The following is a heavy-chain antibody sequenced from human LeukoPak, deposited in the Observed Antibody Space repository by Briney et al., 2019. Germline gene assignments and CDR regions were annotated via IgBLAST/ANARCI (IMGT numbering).Heavy chain of an antibody. J-gene: IGHJ4*02. D-gene: IGHD4-17*01. Sequence: GASVKVSCKASGYTFTGYYMHWVRQAPGQGLEWMGWINPNSGGTNYAQKFQGRVTMTRDTSISTAYMELSRLRSADTAVYYCARDQGVHDYGDYGFDYWGQGTLVTVSS. CDR2: INPNSGGT. CDR1: GYTFTGYY. V-gene: IGHV1-2*02. CDR3: ARDQGVHDYGDYGFDY.